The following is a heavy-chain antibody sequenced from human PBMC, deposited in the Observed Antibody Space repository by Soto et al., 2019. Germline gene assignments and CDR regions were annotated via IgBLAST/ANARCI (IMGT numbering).Heavy chain of an antibody. CDR1: GFSLSTSGVG. V-gene: IGHV2-5*02. J-gene: IGHJ3*02. Sequence: QITLKESGPTLVKPTQTLTLTCTFSGFSLSTSGVGVGWIRQPPGKALEWLALIYWDEDKRYSPSLKSRLTITKDTSQNQVVLTMTNREPLDTATYYCAHSQYDYVWGSYRNDAFDIWGQGTMVTVSS. D-gene: IGHD3-16*02. CDR2: IYWDEDK. CDR3: AHSQYDYVWGSYRNDAFDI.